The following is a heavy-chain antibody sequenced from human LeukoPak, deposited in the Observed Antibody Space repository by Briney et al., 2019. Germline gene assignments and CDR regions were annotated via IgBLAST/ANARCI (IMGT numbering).Heavy chain of an antibody. Sequence: SETLSLTCTVSGGSISSYYWSWIRQPPGKGLEWIGYIYYSGSTNYSPSLKSRVTISVDTSKNQFSLKLSSVTAADTAVYYCARMYPDSSGWNFDYWGQGTLVTVSS. CDR1: GGSISSYY. D-gene: IGHD6-19*01. CDR3: ARMYPDSSGWNFDY. J-gene: IGHJ4*02. CDR2: IYYSGST. V-gene: IGHV4-59*01.